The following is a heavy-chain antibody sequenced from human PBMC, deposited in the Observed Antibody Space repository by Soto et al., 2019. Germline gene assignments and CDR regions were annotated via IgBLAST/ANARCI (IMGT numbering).Heavy chain of an antibody. CDR1: GGSISSSSYY. CDR2: IYYSGST. J-gene: IGHJ4*02. D-gene: IGHD5-12*01. V-gene: IGHV4-39*01. Sequence: QLQLQESGPGLVKPSETLSLTCTVSGGSISSSSYYWGWIRQPPGKGLEWIGSIYYSGSTYYNPSLKSRVTISVDTSKNQFSLKLSSVTAADTAVYYCARLRGDSGYGGYFDYCGQGTLVTVSS. CDR3: ARLRGDSGYGGYFDY.